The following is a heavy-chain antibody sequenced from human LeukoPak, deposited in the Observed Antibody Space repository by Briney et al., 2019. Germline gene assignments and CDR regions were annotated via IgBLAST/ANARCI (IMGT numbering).Heavy chain of an antibody. CDR3: ARDLGYCSSTSCYTDYYYGMDV. V-gene: IGHV3-7*01. Sequence: GGSLRLSCAASGFTFSLYWMNWVRRAPGKGLEWVANIKQDGSEKNYVDSVKGRFTISRDNSKNTLYLQMNSLRIEDTAVYYCARDLGYCSSTSCYTDYYYGMDVWGQGTTVTVSS. CDR2: IKQDGSEK. CDR1: GFTFSLYW. D-gene: IGHD2-2*02. J-gene: IGHJ6*02.